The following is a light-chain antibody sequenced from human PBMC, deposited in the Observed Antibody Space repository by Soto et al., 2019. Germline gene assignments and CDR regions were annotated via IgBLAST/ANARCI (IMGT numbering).Light chain of an antibody. CDR3: SSFAGNNNLV. J-gene: IGLJ2*01. V-gene: IGLV2-8*01. Sequence: QSALTQPPSASGSPGQSVTISCTGTRSDVGGYNYVSWYQQHPGKAPKLMISELSKRPSGVPDRFSGSKSGNTASLTVSGLQAEDEADYYCSSFAGNNNLVFGGGTKLTVL. CDR2: ELS. CDR1: RSDVGGYNY.